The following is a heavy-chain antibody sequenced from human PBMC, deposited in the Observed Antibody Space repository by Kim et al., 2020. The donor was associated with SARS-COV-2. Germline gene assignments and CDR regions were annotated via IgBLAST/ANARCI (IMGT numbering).Heavy chain of an antibody. D-gene: IGHD3-22*01. J-gene: IGHJ6*02. CDR1: GGSISSSSYY. CDR3: ARDPFITMREVAQGYYYGMDV. CDR2: IYYSGST. V-gene: IGHV4-39*02. Sequence: SETLSLTCTVSGGSISSSSYYWGWIRQPPGKGLEWIGSIYYSGSTYYNPSLKSRVTISVDTSKNQFSLKLSSVTAADKAVYYCARDPFITMREVAQGYYYGMDVWGQGTPVTVSS.